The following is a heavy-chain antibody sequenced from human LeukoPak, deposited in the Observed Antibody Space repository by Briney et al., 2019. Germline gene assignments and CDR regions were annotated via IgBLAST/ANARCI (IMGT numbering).Heavy chain of an antibody. D-gene: IGHD3-3*01. CDR3: ARANNLNYDFWSGYYY. V-gene: IGHV1-18*01. CDR1: GYTFTSYG. CDR2: ISVYNGNT. J-gene: IGHJ4*02. Sequence: GASVKVSCKASGYTFTSYGISWVRQAPGQGLEWMGWISVYNGNTNYAQKLQGRVTMTTDTSTSTAYMELRSLRSDDTAVYYCARANNLNYDFWSGYYYWGQGTLVTVSS.